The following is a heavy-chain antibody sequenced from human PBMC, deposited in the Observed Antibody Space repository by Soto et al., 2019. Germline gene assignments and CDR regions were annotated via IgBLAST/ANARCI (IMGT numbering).Heavy chain of an antibody. CDR1: GYSFTSFW. CDR2: IDPSDSYT. V-gene: IGHV5-10-1*01. Sequence: PGESLKISCKGSGYSFTSFWISWVRQVPEKGLEWMGRIDPSDSYTNYSPSFQGHVTISADKSISTAYLQWSSLKASDTAMYYCARGGYCSGGDCRSGWFDPWGQGTLVTVSS. D-gene: IGHD2-15*01. CDR3: ARGGYCSGGDCRSGWFDP. J-gene: IGHJ5*02.